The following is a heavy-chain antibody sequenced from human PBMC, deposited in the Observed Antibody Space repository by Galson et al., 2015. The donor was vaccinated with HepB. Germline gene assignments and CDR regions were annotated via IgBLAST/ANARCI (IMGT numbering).Heavy chain of an antibody. CDR1: GFTFSSYA. J-gene: IGHJ3*02. D-gene: IGHD3-3*01. CDR2: ISYDGSNK. V-gene: IGHV3-30-3*01. CDR3: ARDPVPFLEWLLYHDAFDI. Sequence: SLRLSCAASGFTFSSYAMHWVRQAPGKGLEWVAVISYDGSNKYYADSVKGRFTISRDNSKNTLYLQMNSLRAEDTAVYYCARDPVPFLEWLLYHDAFDIWGQGTMVTVSS.